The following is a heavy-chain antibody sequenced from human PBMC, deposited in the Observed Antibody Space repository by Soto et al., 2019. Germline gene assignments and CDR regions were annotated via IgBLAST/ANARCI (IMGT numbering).Heavy chain of an antibody. CDR1: GRTFSSYT. Sequence: VQLVQSGAEVKKPGSSVTVSCKASGRTFSSYTITWVRQAPGQGLEWMGGITPMFGTPNYEQKFRGRVTITADESSSTAYRELRSLRSEDTAMYFCARDGTLYDSRAYYYLYWGQGTLVTVSS. J-gene: IGHJ4*02. D-gene: IGHD3-22*01. V-gene: IGHV1-69*01. CDR3: ARDGTLYDSRAYYYLY. CDR2: ITPMFGTP.